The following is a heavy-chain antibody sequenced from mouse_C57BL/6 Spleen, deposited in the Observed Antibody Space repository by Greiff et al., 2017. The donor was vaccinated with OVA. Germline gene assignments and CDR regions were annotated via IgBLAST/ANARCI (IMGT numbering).Heavy chain of an antibody. D-gene: IGHD3-2*02. Sequence: QVQLKQPGAELVKPGASVKLSCKASGYTFTSYWMHWVKQRPGQGLEWIGMIHPNSGSTNYNEKFKSKATLTVDKSSSTAYMQLSSLTSEDSAAYYCASQLRFYAMDYWGQGTSVTVSS. CDR1: GYTFTSYW. CDR3: ASQLRFYAMDY. J-gene: IGHJ4*01. CDR2: IHPNSGST. V-gene: IGHV1-64*01.